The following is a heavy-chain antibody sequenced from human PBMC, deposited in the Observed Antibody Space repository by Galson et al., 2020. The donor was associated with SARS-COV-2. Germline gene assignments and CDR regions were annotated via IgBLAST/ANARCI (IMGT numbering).Heavy chain of an antibody. Sequence: ASVKVSCKASGYAFSGYDIHWVRQAAGQGLEWMGWINPNSGNTGYAQKFQGRVTMTRDTSISTAYMELSSLRSEDTAVYFCARGREGKERRTTIFGVVIKEYSYYYMDGWGKGTTVTVSS. CDR2: INPNSGNT. V-gene: IGHV1-8*01. J-gene: IGHJ6*03. CDR1: GYAFSGYD. D-gene: IGHD3-3*01. CDR3: ARGREGKERRTTIFGVVIKEYSYYYMDG.